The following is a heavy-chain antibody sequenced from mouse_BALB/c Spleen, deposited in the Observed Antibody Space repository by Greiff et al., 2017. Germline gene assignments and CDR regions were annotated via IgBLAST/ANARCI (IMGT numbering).Heavy chain of an antibody. J-gene: IGHJ2*01. D-gene: IGHD2-10*01. Sequence: EVKLMESGGDLVKPGGSLKLSCAASGFTFSSYGMSWVRQTPDKRLEWVATISSGGSYTYYPDSVKGRFTISRDNAKNTLYLQMSSLKSEDTAMYYCARPYYGNYFDYWGQGTTLTVSS. CDR1: GFTFSSYG. V-gene: IGHV5-6*01. CDR2: ISSGGSYT. CDR3: ARPYYGNYFDY.